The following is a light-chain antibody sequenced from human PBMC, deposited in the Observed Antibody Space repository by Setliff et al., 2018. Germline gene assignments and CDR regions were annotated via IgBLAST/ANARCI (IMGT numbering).Light chain of an antibody. CDR2: EVS. Sequence: QSALIQPPSASESPGQSVTISCTGTSSDVGGYNYVSWYQQHPGKAPKLMIYEVSKRPSGVPDRFSGSKSGNTASLTVSGLQAEDEADYYCSSYAGSNTPYVFGTGTKVTVL. CDR3: SSYAGSNTPYV. CDR1: SSDVGGYNY. V-gene: IGLV2-8*01. J-gene: IGLJ1*01.